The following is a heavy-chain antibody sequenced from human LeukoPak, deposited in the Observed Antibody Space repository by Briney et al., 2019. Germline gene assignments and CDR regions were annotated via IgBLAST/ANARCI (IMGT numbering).Heavy chain of an antibody. CDR3: AKALYGGNERYAFDI. Sequence: GGSLRLSCAASGFTVSSSPINWVRQAPGKGLEWVSAISGSGDDPYYADSVKGRFTISRDNSKNTLYLQMNSLTAEDTAVYYCAKALYGGNERYAFDIWGQGTMVTVSS. CDR2: ISGSGDDP. J-gene: IGHJ3*02. D-gene: IGHD4-23*01. V-gene: IGHV3-23*01. CDR1: GFTVSSSP.